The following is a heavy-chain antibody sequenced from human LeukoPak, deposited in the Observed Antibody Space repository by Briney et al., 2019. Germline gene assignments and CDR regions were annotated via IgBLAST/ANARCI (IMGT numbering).Heavy chain of an antibody. Sequence: PSETLSLTCTVSGGSISSSSYYWGWIRQPPGKGLEWIGSIYYSGSTYYNPSLKGRVTISVETSKNQFSLKLSSVTAADTAVYYCARHPETDSIVVVVAATLYYFDYWGQGTLVTVSS. CDR3: ARHPETDSIVVVVAATLYYFDY. CDR1: GGSISSSSYY. CDR2: IYYSGST. D-gene: IGHD2-15*01. V-gene: IGHV4-39*01. J-gene: IGHJ4*02.